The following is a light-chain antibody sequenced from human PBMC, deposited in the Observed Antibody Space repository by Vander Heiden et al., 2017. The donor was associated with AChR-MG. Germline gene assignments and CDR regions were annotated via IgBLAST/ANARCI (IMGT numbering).Light chain of an antibody. Sequence: DIQMTQSPSPLSSSIGDRVTITCRASQNISNYLHWYQQKPGKAPKLLIYAASSLQSGVPSRFSGSRSGTDFTLTISSLQPEDFATYYCQQSYSTPSITFGQGTRLEIK. J-gene: IGKJ5*01. CDR1: QNISNY. V-gene: IGKV1-39*01. CDR2: AAS. CDR3: QQSYSTPSIT.